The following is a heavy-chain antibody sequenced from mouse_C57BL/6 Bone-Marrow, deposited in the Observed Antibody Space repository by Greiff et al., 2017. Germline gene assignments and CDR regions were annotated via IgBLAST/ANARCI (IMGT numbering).Heavy chain of an antibody. V-gene: IGHV2-2*01. CDR2: IWSGRST. J-gene: IGHJ2*01. D-gene: IGHD2-10*02. CDR3: GRNAALVLDY. Sequence: VQLQQSGPGLVQPSQSLSITCTVSGFSLTSYGVHWVRQSPGKGLEWLGVIWSGRSTDYNAAFISRLSISKDNSKSQVFYKMNSRQADDTAIEYCGRNAALVLDYWGQGTTLTVSS. CDR1: GFSLTSYG.